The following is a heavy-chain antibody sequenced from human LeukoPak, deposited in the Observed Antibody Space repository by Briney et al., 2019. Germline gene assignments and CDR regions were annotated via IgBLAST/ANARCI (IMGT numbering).Heavy chain of an antibody. CDR3: ARGGNDYGDYRVY. D-gene: IGHD4-17*01. Sequence: PGGSLRLSCAASGFTFSSYWMHWVRQAPGKGLVWVSRINSDGSSTSYADSVKGRFTISRDNAKNTLYLQMNSLRAEDTAVYYRARGGNDYGDYRVYWGQGTLVSVSS. CDR2: INSDGSST. CDR1: GFTFSSYW. J-gene: IGHJ4*02. V-gene: IGHV3-74*01.